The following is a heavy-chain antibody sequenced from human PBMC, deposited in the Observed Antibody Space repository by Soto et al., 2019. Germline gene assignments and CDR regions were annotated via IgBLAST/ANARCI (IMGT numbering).Heavy chain of an antibody. V-gene: IGHV1-46*01. CDR1: ADTSTSYY. CDR3: ARSLAGATTRWYFDY. J-gene: IGHJ4*02. Sequence: ASVKVSCKAPADTSTSYYIHWVQQAPGHGLEWMGIINPNGGSTRFAQTFQGGITMTTDTSTSTVYMELRSLRSEDTAVYYCARSLAGATTRWYFDYWGQGTQVTVSS. D-gene: IGHD1-26*01. CDR2: INPNGGST.